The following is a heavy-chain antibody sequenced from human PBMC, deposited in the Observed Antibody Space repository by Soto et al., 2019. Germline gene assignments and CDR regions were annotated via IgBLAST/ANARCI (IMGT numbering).Heavy chain of an antibody. V-gene: IGHV4-30-4*01. CDR3: VTYYYDSSGYNHPPYFDY. D-gene: IGHD3-22*01. Sequence: SETLSLTCTVSGGSISSGDYYWSWIRQPPGKGLEWIGYIYYSGSTYYNPSLKSRVTISVDTSKNQFSLKLSSVTAADTAVYYCVTYYYDSSGYNHPPYFDYWGQGTLVTVSS. CDR1: GGSISSGDYY. CDR2: IYYSGST. J-gene: IGHJ4*02.